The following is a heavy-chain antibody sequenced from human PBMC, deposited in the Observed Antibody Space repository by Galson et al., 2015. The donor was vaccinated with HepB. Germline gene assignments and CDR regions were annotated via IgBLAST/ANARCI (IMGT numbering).Heavy chain of an antibody. CDR3: AKEVAYELLASAFDI. J-gene: IGHJ3*02. D-gene: IGHD2-2*01. CDR2: ISGSGGST. Sequence: SLRLSCAASGFTFTNAWMNWVRQAPGKGLEWVSGISGSGGSTYYADSVKGRFTISRDNSKNTLYLEMNSLRAEDTAVYYCAKEVAYELLASAFDIWGQGTMVTVSS. V-gene: IGHV3-23*01. CDR1: GFTFTNAW.